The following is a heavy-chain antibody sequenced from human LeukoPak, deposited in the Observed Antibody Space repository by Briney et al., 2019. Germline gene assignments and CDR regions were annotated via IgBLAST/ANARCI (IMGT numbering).Heavy chain of an antibody. CDR1: GFTFSSYG. V-gene: IGHV3-30*03. D-gene: IGHD1-26*01. Sequence: GRSLRLSCAASGFTFSSYGMHWVRQAPGKGLEWVAVISYDGSNKYYADSVKGRFTISRDNAKNTLYLQMNSLRAEDTAVYYCAREAIVGATTDAFDIWDQGTMVTVSS. CDR3: AREAIVGATTDAFDI. CDR2: ISYDGSNK. J-gene: IGHJ3*02.